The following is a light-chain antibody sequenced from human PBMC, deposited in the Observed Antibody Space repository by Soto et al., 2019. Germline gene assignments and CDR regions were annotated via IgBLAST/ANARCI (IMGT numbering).Light chain of an antibody. CDR3: QQRSNWPPT. CDR1: QSVSSN. CDR2: GTS. Sequence: EIVMTQSPATLSVSPGERATLSCRASQSVSSNLAWYQQKPGQAPSLIIYGTSTRATGTPARFSGRGSGTDFTLTISSLEPEDFAVYYCQQRSNWPPTLGQGTRLEIK. V-gene: IGKV3-15*01. J-gene: IGKJ5*01.